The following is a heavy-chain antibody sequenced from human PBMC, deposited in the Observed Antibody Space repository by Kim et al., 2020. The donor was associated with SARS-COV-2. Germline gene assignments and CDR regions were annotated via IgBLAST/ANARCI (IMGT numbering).Heavy chain of an antibody. CDR1: GGSISSYY. CDR2: IYTSGST. Sequence: SETLSLTCTVSGGSISSYYWSWIRQPAGKGLEWIGRIYTSGSTNYNPSLKSRVTMSVDTSKNQFSLKLSSVTAADTAVYYCARGNYYDFWSGSNPGWFDPWGQGTLVTVSS. CDR3: ARGNYYDFWSGSNPGWFDP. V-gene: IGHV4-4*07. D-gene: IGHD3-3*01. J-gene: IGHJ5*02.